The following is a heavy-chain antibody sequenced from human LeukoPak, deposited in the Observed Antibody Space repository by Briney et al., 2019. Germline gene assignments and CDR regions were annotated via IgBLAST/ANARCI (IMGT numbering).Heavy chain of an antibody. CDR3: TTGGYDYVWGSYRNGIDY. Sequence: PGGSLRLSCAASGFTFSNAWMSWVRQAPGKGLEWVGRIKSKTDGGTTDYAAPVKGRFTISRDDSKNTLYLQMNSLKTEDTAVYYCTTGGYDYVWGSYRNGIDYWGQGTLVTVSS. V-gene: IGHV3-15*01. CDR1: GFTFSNAW. CDR2: IKSKTDGGTT. J-gene: IGHJ4*02. D-gene: IGHD3-16*02.